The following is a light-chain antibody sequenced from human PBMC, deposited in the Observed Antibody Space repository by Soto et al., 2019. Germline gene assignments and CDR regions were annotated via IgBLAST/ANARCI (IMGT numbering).Light chain of an antibody. V-gene: IGLV2-14*01. CDR1: SSDVGAYNY. CDR3: SSYTSSSTSVV. CDR2: DVS. J-gene: IGLJ2*01. Sequence: QSVLTQPASVSGSPGQSITISCTGTSSDVGAYNYVSWYQQLPGKAPKLMIYDVSNRPSGVSNRFSGSKSGNTASLTISGLQAEDEADYYCSSYTSSSTSVVFGGGTKLTVL.